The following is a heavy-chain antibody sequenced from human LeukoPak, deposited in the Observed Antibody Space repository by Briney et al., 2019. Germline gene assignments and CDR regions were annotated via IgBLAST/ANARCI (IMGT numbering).Heavy chain of an antibody. V-gene: IGHV1-46*01. CDR1: GYTFTSYY. Sequence: ASVKASCKASGYTFTSYYMHWVRQAPGQGLEWMGMINPSGGGTGYTQKFQGRLTMTTDTSTSILYMELSSLRSEDTAVYSCARSVYCSSTSCFSAFDYWGQGTLVTVSS. CDR2: INPSGGGT. D-gene: IGHD2-2*01. CDR3: ARSVYCSSTSCFSAFDY. J-gene: IGHJ4*02.